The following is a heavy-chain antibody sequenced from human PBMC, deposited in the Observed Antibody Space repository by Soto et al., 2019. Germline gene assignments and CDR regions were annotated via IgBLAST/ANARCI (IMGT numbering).Heavy chain of an antibody. D-gene: IGHD1-7*01. Sequence: PSETLSLTCAVYGGSFSGYYWSWIRQPPGKGLEWIGEINHSGSTNYNPSLKSRVTISVDTSKNQFSLKLSSVTAADTAVYYCARGARLELPSGYFDYWGQGTLVTSPQ. CDR1: GGSFSGYY. CDR3: ARGARLELPSGYFDY. J-gene: IGHJ4*02. V-gene: IGHV4-34*01. CDR2: INHSGST.